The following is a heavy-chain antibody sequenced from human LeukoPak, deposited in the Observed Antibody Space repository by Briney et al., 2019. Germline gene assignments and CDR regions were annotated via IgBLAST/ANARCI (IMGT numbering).Heavy chain of an antibody. CDR3: AKWDYYDSSGYYGQYYYYGMDV. CDR1: GFTFSSYA. CDR2: FSGSGGST. Sequence: GGSLRLSCAASGFTFSSYAMSWVRQAPGKGLEWVSAFSGSGGSTYYADSVKGRFTISRDNSKNTLYLQMNSLRAEDTAVYYCAKWDYYDSSGYYGQYYYYGMDVWGQGTTVTVSS. V-gene: IGHV3-23*01. J-gene: IGHJ6*02. D-gene: IGHD3-22*01.